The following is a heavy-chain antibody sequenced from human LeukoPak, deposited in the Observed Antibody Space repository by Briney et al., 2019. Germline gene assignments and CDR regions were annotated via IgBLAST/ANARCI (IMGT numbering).Heavy chain of an antibody. CDR2: IYYSGST. V-gene: IGHV4-39*07. CDR1: GGSISSSSYY. CDR3: ARVIGHWFGEFPTYYFDY. Sequence: PSETLSLTCTVSGGSISSSSYYWGWIRQPPGKGLEWIGSIYYSGSTYYNPSLKSRVTISVDTSKNQFSLKLSSVTAADTAVYYCARVIGHWFGEFPTYYFDYWGQGTLVTVSS. J-gene: IGHJ4*02. D-gene: IGHD3-10*01.